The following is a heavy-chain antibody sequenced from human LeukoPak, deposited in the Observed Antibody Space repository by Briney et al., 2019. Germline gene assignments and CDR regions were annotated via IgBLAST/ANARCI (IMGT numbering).Heavy chain of an antibody. D-gene: IGHD6-19*01. J-gene: IGHJ4*02. CDR1: GGSISSGDYY. CDR3: ARDTYSGWYYFDY. V-gene: IGHV4-30-4*01. Sequence: SETLSLTCTVSGGSISSGDYYWSWIRQPPGKGLEWIGYIYYSGSTYYNPSLKSRVTISVDTSKNQFSLKLSSVTAADTAVYYCARDTYSGWYYFDYWGQGTLVTVSS. CDR2: IYYSGST.